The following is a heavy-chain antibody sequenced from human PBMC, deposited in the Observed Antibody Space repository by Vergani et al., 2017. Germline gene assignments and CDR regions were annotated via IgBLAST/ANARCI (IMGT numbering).Heavy chain of an antibody. CDR3: ARGWVSGWYGELGY. Sequence: EVQLVESGGGLVKPGGSLRLSCAASGFTFSSYAMHWVRQAPGKGLEWVAHISPDGSATSYVDSVKGRFTISRDNTKNSLSLQMSGLRVEDTAVYYCARGWVSGWYGELGYWGQGTLVTVSS. D-gene: IGHD6-19*01. CDR1: GFTFSSYA. V-gene: IGHV3-7*03. J-gene: IGHJ4*02. CDR2: ISPDGSAT.